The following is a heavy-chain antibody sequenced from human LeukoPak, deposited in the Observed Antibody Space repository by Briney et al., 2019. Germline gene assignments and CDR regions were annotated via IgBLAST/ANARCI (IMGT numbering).Heavy chain of an antibody. CDR3: ASPPYYDGSGYWSGFDY. V-gene: IGHV1-69*01. Sequence: ASVKVSCKASGGTFSSYAISWVRQAPGQGLEWMGGIIPIFGTAKYAQKFQGRVTITADESTSTAYMELSSLRSDDTAVYYCASPPYYDGSGYWSGFDYWGQGTLVTVSS. CDR1: GGTFSSYA. CDR2: IIPIFGTA. J-gene: IGHJ4*02. D-gene: IGHD3-22*01.